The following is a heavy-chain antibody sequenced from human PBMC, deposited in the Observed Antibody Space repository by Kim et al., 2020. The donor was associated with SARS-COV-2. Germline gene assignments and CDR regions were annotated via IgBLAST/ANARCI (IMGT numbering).Heavy chain of an antibody. J-gene: IGHJ4*02. Sequence: GGSLRLSCAASGFTFSSYSMNWVRQAPGKGLEWVSSISSSSSYIYYADSVKGRFTISRDNAKNSLYLQMNSLRAEDTAVYYCARDSLEDPYIQLWLSALSGVEYWGQGTLVTVSS. V-gene: IGHV3-21*01. CDR3: ARDSLEDPYIQLWLSALSGVEY. CDR2: ISSSSSYI. CDR1: GFTFSSYS. D-gene: IGHD5-18*01.